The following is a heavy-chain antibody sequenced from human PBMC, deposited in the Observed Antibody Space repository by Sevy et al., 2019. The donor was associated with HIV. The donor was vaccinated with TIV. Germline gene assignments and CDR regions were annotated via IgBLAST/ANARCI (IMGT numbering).Heavy chain of an antibody. Sequence: GGSLRLSCAASGFTFSDYYMSWIRQAPGKGLEWVSYISSSSSYTNYADSVKGRFTISRDNAKNSLYLQMNSLRAEDTAVYYCARGRGSSSTSCTYYYYYYMDVWGKGTTVTISS. CDR1: GFTFSDYY. D-gene: IGHD2-2*01. V-gene: IGHV3-11*06. J-gene: IGHJ6*03. CDR2: ISSSSSYT. CDR3: ARGRGSSSTSCTYYYYYYMDV.